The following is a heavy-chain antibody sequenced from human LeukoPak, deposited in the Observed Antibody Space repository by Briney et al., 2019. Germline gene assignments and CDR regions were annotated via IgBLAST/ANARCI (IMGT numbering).Heavy chain of an antibody. Sequence: GGSLRLSCAASGFTFSSYSMNWVRQAPGKGLEWVSYISSSSSTIYYADSVKGRFTISRDNAKNSLYLQMNSLRAKDTAVYYCAKDFPYYYDSSGYYSLFDYWGQGTLVTVSS. V-gene: IGHV3-48*01. D-gene: IGHD3-22*01. CDR1: GFTFSSYS. CDR3: AKDFPYYYDSSGYYSLFDY. J-gene: IGHJ4*02. CDR2: ISSSSSTI.